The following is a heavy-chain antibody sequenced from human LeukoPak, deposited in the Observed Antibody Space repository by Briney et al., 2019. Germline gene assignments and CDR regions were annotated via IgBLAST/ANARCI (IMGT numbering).Heavy chain of an antibody. CDR3: ARGCIILTGYYSDRLRCWFDP. Sequence: GASVKVSCKASGYTFTSYGISWVRQAPGQGLEWMGWINPSSGGTNYAQKFQGRVTMTRDTSISTAYMELSRLRSDDTAVYYCARGCIILTGYYSDRLRCWFDPWGQGTLVTVSS. CDR2: INPSSGGT. J-gene: IGHJ5*02. V-gene: IGHV1-2*02. D-gene: IGHD3-9*01. CDR1: GYTFTSYG.